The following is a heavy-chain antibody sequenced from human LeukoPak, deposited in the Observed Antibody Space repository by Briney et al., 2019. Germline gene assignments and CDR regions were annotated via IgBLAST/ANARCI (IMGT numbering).Heavy chain of an antibody. J-gene: IGHJ4*02. D-gene: IGHD4-17*01. CDR3: ARGVYGDPYYFDY. CDR1: GYTFTGYY. CDR2: INPNSGGT. V-gene: IGHV1-2*02. Sequence: ASVKVSCKASGYTFTGYYMHWVRQAPGQGLEWMGWINPNSGGTNYAQKFQGRVTMTRDTSISTAYMELSRLRSDDTAVYYCARGVYGDPYYFDYWGQGTLVTVSS.